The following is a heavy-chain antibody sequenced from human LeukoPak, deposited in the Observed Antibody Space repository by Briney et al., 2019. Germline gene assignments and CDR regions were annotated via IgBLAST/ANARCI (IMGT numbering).Heavy chain of an antibody. CDR1: GYSFTTYW. Sequence: NHGESLKISCKASGYSFTTYWIGWVRQVPGKGLEWVGIIYPADSTAKYSPSFQGQVTISVDRSISTAYLQWNSLKASDTAIYYCARGKSSLYYLDYWGQGTTVTVSS. D-gene: IGHD3-10*01. CDR3: ARGKSSLYYLDY. V-gene: IGHV5-51*01. J-gene: IGHJ4*02. CDR2: IYPADSTA.